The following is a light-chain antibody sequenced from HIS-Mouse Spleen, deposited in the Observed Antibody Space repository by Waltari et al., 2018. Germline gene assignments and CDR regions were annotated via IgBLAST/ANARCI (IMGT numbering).Light chain of an antibody. CDR1: SSNIGSNT. Sequence: QSVLTQPPSASGTPGQRVTISCSGSSSNIGSNTVTWYQQPPGTAPKLLIYSNNQRPSGVPDRFSGSKSGTSASLAISGLQSEDEADYYCAAWDDSLNGHWVFGGGTKLTVL. CDR3: AAWDDSLNGHWV. V-gene: IGLV1-44*01. CDR2: SNN. J-gene: IGLJ3*02.